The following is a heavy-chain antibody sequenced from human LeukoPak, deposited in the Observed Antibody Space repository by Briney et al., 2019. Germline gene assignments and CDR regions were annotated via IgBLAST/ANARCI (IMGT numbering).Heavy chain of an antibody. J-gene: IGHJ4*02. CDR1: KFTFSFYG. CDR2: IRFNGNDK. Sequence: PGGSLRLSCAASKFTFSFYGMHWVRRAPGKGLEWVTFIRFNGNDKYYADSVKGRFTISRHNSKNTLYLQMNSLRGEDTAVYYCVKENTGWSFDYWGQGTLVTVSS. CDR3: VKENTGWSFDY. V-gene: IGHV3-30*02. D-gene: IGHD6-19*01.